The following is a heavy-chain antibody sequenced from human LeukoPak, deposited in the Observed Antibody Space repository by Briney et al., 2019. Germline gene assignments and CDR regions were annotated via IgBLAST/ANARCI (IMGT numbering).Heavy chain of an antibody. CDR2: ISYDGSNK. D-gene: IGHD6-19*01. J-gene: IGHJ4*02. CDR3: AKDSSSGWSHFDY. V-gene: IGHV3-30*18. CDR1: GFTFSSYG. Sequence: PGRSLRLSCAASGFTFSSYGMHWVCQALGKGLEWVAVISYDGSNKYYADSVKGRFTISRDNSKNTLYLQMNSLGAEDTAVYYCAKDSSSGWSHFDYWGQGTLVTVSS.